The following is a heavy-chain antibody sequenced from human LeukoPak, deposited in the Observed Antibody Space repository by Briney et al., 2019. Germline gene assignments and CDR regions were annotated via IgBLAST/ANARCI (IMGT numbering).Heavy chain of an antibody. Sequence: SQTLSLTCDISGDSVSSNSAAWDWIRQSPSSGLEWLGRTYYRSKWYNDYAVSVKSRLTINPDTSKNQLSLQLNSVTPEDTAVYYCARGVGATTDYYYGLDVWGQGTTVTVSS. CDR3: ARGVGATTDYYYGLDV. CDR2: TYYRSKWYN. CDR1: GDSVSSNSAA. J-gene: IGHJ6*02. D-gene: IGHD1-26*01. V-gene: IGHV6-1*01.